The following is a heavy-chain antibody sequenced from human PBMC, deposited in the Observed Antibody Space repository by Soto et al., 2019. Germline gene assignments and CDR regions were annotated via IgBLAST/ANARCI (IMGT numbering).Heavy chain of an antibody. CDR1: GGTFSSYA. V-gene: IGHV1-69*13. D-gene: IGHD3-22*01. CDR2: IIPIFGTA. J-gene: IGHJ4*02. Sequence: VASVKVSFKASGGTFSSYAISWLRQAPGQGLEWMGGIIPIFGTANYAQKFQGRVTITADESTSTAYMELSSLRSEDTAVYYCARSGSRYDSSGYMNPVDYWGQGTLVTVS. CDR3: ARSGSRYDSSGYMNPVDY.